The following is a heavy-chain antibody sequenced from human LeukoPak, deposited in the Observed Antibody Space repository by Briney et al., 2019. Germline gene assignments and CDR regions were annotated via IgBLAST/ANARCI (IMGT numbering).Heavy chain of an antibody. D-gene: IGHD1-26*01. CDR2: ISRTGDTI. CDR1: GFTFSVYS. CDR3: ARVDTYGSFYYYYMDV. Sequence: PGGSLRLSCAASGFTFSVYSMTWIRQAPGKGLEWVAFISRTGDTIYYVDSVKGRFTISRDNARNSLYLQMNSLRAEDTALFYCARVDTYGSFYYYYMDVWGKGTTVTVSS. J-gene: IGHJ6*03. V-gene: IGHV3-11*04.